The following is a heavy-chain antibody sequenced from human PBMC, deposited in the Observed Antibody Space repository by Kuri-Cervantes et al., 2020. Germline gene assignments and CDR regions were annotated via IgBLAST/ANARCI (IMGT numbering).Heavy chain of an antibody. Sequence: ASVKVSCKASGYTFPSYDINWVRQATGQGLKWMGWMNPNSGNTGYAQKFQGRVTMTRNTSISTAYMELSSLRSEDTAVYYCARRWAAAGKGNWFDPWGQGTLVTVSS. D-gene: IGHD6-13*01. V-gene: IGHV1-8*01. CDR3: ARRWAAAGKGNWFDP. CDR1: GYTFPSYD. J-gene: IGHJ5*02. CDR2: MNPNSGNT.